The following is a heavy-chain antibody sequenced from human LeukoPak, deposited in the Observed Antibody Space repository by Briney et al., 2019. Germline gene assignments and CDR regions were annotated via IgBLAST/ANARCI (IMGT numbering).Heavy chain of an antibody. J-gene: IGHJ4*02. Sequence: GGSLRLSCAASGFTFSNSAMNWVRQVPGKGLEWGSSIDYDSSHIYYAASVRGRFTISRDNARNSVYLQMNRLRVEDTAVYYCARDPLRYLRVGHYDYWGQGTLVAVSS. CDR1: GFTFSNSA. D-gene: IGHD3-9*01. CDR3: ARDPLRYLRVGHYDY. CDR2: IDYDSSHI. V-gene: IGHV3-21*01.